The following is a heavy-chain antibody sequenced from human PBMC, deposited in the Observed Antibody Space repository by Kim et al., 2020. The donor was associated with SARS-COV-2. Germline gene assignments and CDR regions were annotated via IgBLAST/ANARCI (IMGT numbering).Heavy chain of an antibody. Sequence: GGSLRLSCSASGFTFDYYVMSWVRQAPGKGPEWVSGINANGADTGYADSVNGRFTISRDNAKNSLYLQMNSLRAEDTAFYYCAKGWFQDFDYWGQGTLVTVSS. J-gene: IGHJ4*02. CDR2: INANGADT. CDR1: GFTFDYYV. CDR3: AKGWFQDFDY. V-gene: IGHV3-20*04. D-gene: IGHD3-10*01.